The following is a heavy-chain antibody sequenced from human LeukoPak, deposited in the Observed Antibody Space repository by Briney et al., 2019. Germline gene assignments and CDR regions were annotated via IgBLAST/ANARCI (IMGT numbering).Heavy chain of an antibody. CDR1: GFTFSSYG. CDR3: AKSSFSSSWVFDY. V-gene: IGHV3-23*01. J-gene: IGHJ4*02. CDR2: ISGSGGST. D-gene: IGHD6-13*01. Sequence: GRSLRLSCAASGFTFSSYGMHWVRQAPGKGLEWVSAISGSGGSTYYADSVKGRFTISRDNSKNTLYLQMNSLRAEDTAVYYCAKSSFSSSWVFDYWGQGTLVTVSS.